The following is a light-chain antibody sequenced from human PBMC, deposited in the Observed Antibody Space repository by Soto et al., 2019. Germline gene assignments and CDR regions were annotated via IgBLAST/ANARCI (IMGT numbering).Light chain of an antibody. CDR1: QSISDW. Sequence: DIQMTQSPSTLSASVGDRVTITCRASQSISDWLAWYQQKPGKAPKVLIYKASGLESGVRSRFSGSGSGTEFTLTITSLQPDDFATYYCQQYNSYPITFGQGTRLEIK. CDR2: KAS. V-gene: IGKV1-5*03. CDR3: QQYNSYPIT. J-gene: IGKJ5*01.